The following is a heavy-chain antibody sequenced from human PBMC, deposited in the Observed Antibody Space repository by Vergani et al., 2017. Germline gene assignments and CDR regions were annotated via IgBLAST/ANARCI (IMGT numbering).Heavy chain of an antibody. CDR1: GGSISSSSYY. J-gene: IGHJ5*02. CDR3: ARGRGSYYRVSWFDP. V-gene: IGHV4-39*07. D-gene: IGHD1-26*01. CDR2: IYYSGST. Sequence: QLQLQESGPGLVKPSETLSLTCTVSGGSISSSSYYWGWIRQPPGKGLEWIGSIYYSGSTYYNPSLKSRVTISVDTSKNQFSLKLSSVTAADTAVYYCARGRGSYYRVSWFDPWGQGTLVTVSS.